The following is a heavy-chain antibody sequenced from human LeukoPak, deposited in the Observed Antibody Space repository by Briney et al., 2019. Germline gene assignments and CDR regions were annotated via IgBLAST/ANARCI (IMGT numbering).Heavy chain of an antibody. CDR3: AKDSGNHGLEAFDI. V-gene: IGHV3-30*02. J-gene: IGHJ3*02. D-gene: IGHD1-14*01. CDR1: GFTFSSYG. CDR2: IRYDGSNK. Sequence: GGSLRLSCAASGFTFSSYGMHWVRQAPGKGLEWVAFIRYDGSNKYYAGSVKGRFTISRDNSKNTLYLQMNSLRAEDTAVYYCAKDSGNHGLEAFDIWGQGTMVTVSS.